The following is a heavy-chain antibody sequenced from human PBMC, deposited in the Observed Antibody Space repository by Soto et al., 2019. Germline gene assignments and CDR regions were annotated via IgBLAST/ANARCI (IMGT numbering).Heavy chain of an antibody. Sequence: SETLSLTCAVYGGSFSGYYWSWIRQPPGKGLEWIGEINHSGSTNYNPSLKRRVTISVDTSKNQFSLKLSSVTAADTAVYYCARGSLRYFDWLPPNWFDPWGQGTLVTVSS. CDR2: INHSGST. V-gene: IGHV4-34*01. CDR3: ARGSLRYFDWLPPNWFDP. D-gene: IGHD3-9*01. CDR1: GGSFSGYY. J-gene: IGHJ5*02.